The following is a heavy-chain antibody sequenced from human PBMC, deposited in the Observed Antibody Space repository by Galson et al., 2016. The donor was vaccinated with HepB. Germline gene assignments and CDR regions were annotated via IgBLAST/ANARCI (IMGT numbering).Heavy chain of an antibody. CDR2: MNPNSGGT. CDR1: GYTFTGYY. V-gene: IGHV1-2*04. CDR3: ARYQQWPRDVMDV. D-gene: IGHD6-19*01. Sequence: SVKVSCKASGYTFTGYYMHWGRQAPGQGLEWMGWMNPNSGGTHYAQKFQGWVTMTRDTSISTAYMELSRLRSDDTAVYYCARYQQWPRDVMDVWGQGTTVTVSS. J-gene: IGHJ6*02.